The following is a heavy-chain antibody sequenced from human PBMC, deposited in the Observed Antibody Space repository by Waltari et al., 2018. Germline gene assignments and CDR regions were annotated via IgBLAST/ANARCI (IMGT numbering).Heavy chain of an antibody. CDR1: GFTFSSYW. J-gene: IGHJ4*02. D-gene: IGHD6-19*01. CDR2: IKQDGSEK. V-gene: IGHV3-7*01. Sequence: EVQLVESGGGLVQPGGSLRLSCAASGFTFSSYWMSWVRQAPGKGREWVANIKQDGSEKYYVDSVKGRFTISRDNAKNSLYLQMNSLRAEDTAVYYCARVYGGSGWTTFFDYWGQGTLVTVSS. CDR3: ARVYGGSGWTTFFDY.